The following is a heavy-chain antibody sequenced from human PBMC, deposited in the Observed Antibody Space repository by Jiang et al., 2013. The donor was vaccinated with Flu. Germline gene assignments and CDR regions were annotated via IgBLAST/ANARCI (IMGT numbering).Heavy chain of an antibody. CDR3: VRGSTGQFDP. J-gene: IGHJ5*02. CDR2: THYSGGT. CDR1: GGSISSYY. Sequence: SGSGLVKPSETLSLTCTVSGGSISSYYWSWIRQPPGKKLEWIAYTHYSGGTNYNPSLKSRVTISVDTSTNQLSLKMTSVTAADTAVYYCVRGSTGQFDPWGQGTLVTVSS. V-gene: IGHV4-59*01. D-gene: IGHD1-1*01.